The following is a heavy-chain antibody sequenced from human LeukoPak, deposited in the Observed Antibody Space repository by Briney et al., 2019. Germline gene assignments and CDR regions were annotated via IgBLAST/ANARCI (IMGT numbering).Heavy chain of an antibody. J-gene: IGHJ6*03. CDR1: GFTFSSYA. V-gene: IGHV3-23*01. Sequence: PGRSLRLSCAASGFTFSSYAMHWVRQAPGKGLEWVSAISGSGGSTYYADSVKGRFTISRDNSKNTLYLQMNSLRAEDTAVYYCAKEHGTYYYYYYMDVWGKGTTVTVSS. CDR3: AKEHGTYYYYYYMDV. CDR2: ISGSGGST. D-gene: IGHD6-13*01.